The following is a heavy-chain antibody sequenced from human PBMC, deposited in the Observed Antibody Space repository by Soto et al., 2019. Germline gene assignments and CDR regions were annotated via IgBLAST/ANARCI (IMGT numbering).Heavy chain of an antibody. J-gene: IGHJ6*02. D-gene: IGHD1-1*01. CDR1: GSSISNTGSY. CDR3: ARRRNIYDAMDV. V-gene: IGHV4-39*01. Sequence: QRQLQESGPGLVKPSETLSLTCTVSGSSISNTGSYWGWIRQSPGRGLEWIGNIYYTGSTYYSPSLKSRLTISLDTSYNHFALRLTSVTAADTAVYFCARRRNIYDAMDVWGRGTTVTVSS. CDR2: IYYTGST.